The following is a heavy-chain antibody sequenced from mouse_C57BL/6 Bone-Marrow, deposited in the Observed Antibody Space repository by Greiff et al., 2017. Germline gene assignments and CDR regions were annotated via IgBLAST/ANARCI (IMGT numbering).Heavy chain of an antibody. CDR2: INPNNGGT. V-gene: IGHV1-26*01. Sequence: LVKPGASVKISCKASGYTFTDYYMNWVKQSHGKSLEWIGDINPNNGGTSYNQKFKGKATLTVDKSSSTAYMELRSLTSEDSAVYYCTMFAYWGQGTLVTVSA. J-gene: IGHJ3*01. D-gene: IGHD1-1*02. CDR1: GYTFTDYY. CDR3: TMFAY.